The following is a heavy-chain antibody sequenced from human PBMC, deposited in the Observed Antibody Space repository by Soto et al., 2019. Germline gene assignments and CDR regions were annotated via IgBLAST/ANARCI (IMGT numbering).Heavy chain of an antibody. J-gene: IGHJ6*02. D-gene: IGHD5-12*01. CDR3: VRAAGYSGYDYVYYYGMDV. CDR1: GFTFNNYG. CDR2: VWYDGRNK. Sequence: QVQLVESGGGVVQPGRSLRLSCAASGFTFNNYGMHWVRQVPGKGLEWVALVWYDGRNKYYVDSVKGRFTISRDNSKNTLYLEMNSLSDEDTAVYYCVRAAGYSGYDYVYYYGMDVWGQGTTVTVSS. V-gene: IGHV3-33*01.